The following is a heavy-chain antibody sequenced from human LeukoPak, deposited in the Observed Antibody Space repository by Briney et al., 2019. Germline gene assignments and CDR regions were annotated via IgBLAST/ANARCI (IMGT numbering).Heavy chain of an antibody. J-gene: IGHJ5*02. CDR2: ITRSSTST. CDR1: GFTFSRYS. V-gene: IGHV3-21*01. Sequence: PGGSLRLSCAASGFTFSRYSMNWVRQAPGKGLEWVSSITRSSTSTYYTDSVRGRFTISRDNAKNSLYLQMNSLRAKDTAVYYCARDNWNDAPGGFDPWGQGTLVTVSS. CDR3: ARDNWNDAPGGFDP. D-gene: IGHD1-20*01.